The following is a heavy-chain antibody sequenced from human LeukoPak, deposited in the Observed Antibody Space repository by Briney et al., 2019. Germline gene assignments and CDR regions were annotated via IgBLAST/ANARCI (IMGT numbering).Heavy chain of an antibody. CDR3: ARQEDIDY. CDR2: IYYSGST. J-gene: IGHJ4*02. CDR1: GGSISSSSYY. Sequence: SETLSLTCTVSGGSISSSSYYWGWIRQPPGKGLEWIGSIYYSGSTYYNPSLKSRVTISVDTSKNQFSLKLSSVTAADTAVYYCARQEDIDYWGQGTLVTVSS. V-gene: IGHV4-39*01.